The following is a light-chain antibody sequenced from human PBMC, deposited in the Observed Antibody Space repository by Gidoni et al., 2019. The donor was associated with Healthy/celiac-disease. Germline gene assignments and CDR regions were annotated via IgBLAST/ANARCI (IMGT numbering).Light chain of an antibody. CDR3: QHLST. CDR2: WAS. J-gene: IGKJ2*02. CDR1: QSVLYSSNNKNH. V-gene: IGKV4-1*01. Sequence: DIVMTQSPDSLAVSLGERATINCKSSQSVLYSSNNKNHLAWYQQKPGPPPKLLIYWASTRESGVPDRFSGSGSGTDFTLTISSLQAEDVAVYYCQHLSTFGQGTKLEIK.